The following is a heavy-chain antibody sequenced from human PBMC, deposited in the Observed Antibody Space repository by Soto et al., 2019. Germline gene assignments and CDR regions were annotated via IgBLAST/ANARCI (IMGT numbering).Heavy chain of an antibody. D-gene: IGHD1-26*01. CDR1: GGTFSSYT. CDR2: IIPILGIA. CDR3: AKRRSQGHIVGASFDY. J-gene: IGHJ4*02. Sequence: VKVSCKASGGTFSSYTISWVRQAPGQGREWMGRIIPILGIANYAQKFQGRVTITADKSTSTAYMELSSLRSEDTAVYYCAKRRSQGHIVGASFDYWGQGTLVTVSS. V-gene: IGHV1-69*02.